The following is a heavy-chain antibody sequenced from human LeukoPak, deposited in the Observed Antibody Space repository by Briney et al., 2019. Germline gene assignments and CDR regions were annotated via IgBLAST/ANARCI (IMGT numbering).Heavy chain of an antibody. J-gene: IGHJ4*02. CDR1: GGTFSSYA. Sequence: GASVKVSCKASGGTFSSYAISWVRQAPGQGLEWMGWINPKTGGTNYAQKFQGRITLTRDTSISTAYMEVSSLTSDDTAVYYCVRDFPDYSSHFDYWGQGTLVTVPS. CDR2: INPKTGGT. V-gene: IGHV1-2*02. CDR3: VRDFPDYSSHFDY. D-gene: IGHD6-19*01.